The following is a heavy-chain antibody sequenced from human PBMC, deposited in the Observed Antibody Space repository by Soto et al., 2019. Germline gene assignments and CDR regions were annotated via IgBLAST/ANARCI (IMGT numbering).Heavy chain of an antibody. D-gene: IGHD2-15*01. CDR3: ARERDIVVVVAPLDY. CDR2: ISYDGSSK. Sequence: GGSLRLSCAASGFTFSSYGMHGVRQAPGKGLEWVAVISYDGSSKYYADSVKGRFTISRDNSKNTLYLQMNSLRAEDTAVYYCARERDIVVVVAPLDYWGQGTLVTVSS. J-gene: IGHJ4*02. CDR1: GFTFSSYG. V-gene: IGHV3-30*03.